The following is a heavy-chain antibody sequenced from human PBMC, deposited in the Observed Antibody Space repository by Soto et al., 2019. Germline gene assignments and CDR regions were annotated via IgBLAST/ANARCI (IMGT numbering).Heavy chain of an antibody. D-gene: IGHD6-13*01. V-gene: IGHV3-23*01. CDR2: ISGSGSST. CDR3: AKDDNSWQLFEY. CDR1: GFTFSNYA. Sequence: EVQLLESGGGLLQPGGSLRLSCAASGFTFSNYAMGWVRQAPGKGLECVSAISGSGSSTYYADSVKGRFTISRDNSQSTLYLQMNSMRAEDSAKYYCAKDDNSWQLFEYWGQGTLVTVSS. J-gene: IGHJ4*02.